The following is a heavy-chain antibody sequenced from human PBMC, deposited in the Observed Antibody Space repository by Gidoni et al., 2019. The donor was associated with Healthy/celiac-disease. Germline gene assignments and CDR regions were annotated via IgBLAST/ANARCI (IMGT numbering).Heavy chain of an antibody. V-gene: IGHV3-23*01. CDR1: GFTFSSYA. D-gene: IGHD2-15*01. CDR3: AKDLRRDIVVVVAAPLPDY. Sequence: EVQLLESGGGLVQPGGSLRLSCAASGFTFSSYAMSWVRQAPGKGLEWVSAISGSGGSTYYADSVKVRFTISRDNSKNTLYLQMNSLRAEDTAVYYCAKDLRRDIVVVVAAPLPDYWGQGTLVTVSS. CDR2: ISGSGGST. J-gene: IGHJ4*02.